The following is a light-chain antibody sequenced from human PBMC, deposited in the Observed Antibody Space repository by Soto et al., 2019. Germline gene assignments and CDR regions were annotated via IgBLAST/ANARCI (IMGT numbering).Light chain of an antibody. Sequence: EIVLTQSPGTLSLSLGERATLSCRASQSVTTNYFAWYQQKPGQAPRLLIYGTSNRATGIPDRFSGSGSGTDFTLTISRLEPEDFAVYYCQQYGNSPRYSFGQGTKGEIK. J-gene: IGKJ2*03. CDR3: QQYGNSPRYS. V-gene: IGKV3-20*01. CDR2: GTS. CDR1: QSVTTNY.